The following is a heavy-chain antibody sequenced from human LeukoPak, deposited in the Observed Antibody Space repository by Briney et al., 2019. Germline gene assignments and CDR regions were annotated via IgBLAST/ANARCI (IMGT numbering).Heavy chain of an antibody. J-gene: IGHJ3*02. CDR2: INPNSGGT. CDR3: ARRGKSHAFDI. V-gene: IGHV1-2*02. CDR1: GYTFTSYG. D-gene: IGHD3-16*01. Sequence: ASVKVSCKASGYTFTSYGISWVRQAPGQGLEWMGWINPNSGGTNYAQKFQGRVTMTRDTSISTAYMELSRLRSDDTAVYYCARRGKSHAFDIWGQGTMVTVSS.